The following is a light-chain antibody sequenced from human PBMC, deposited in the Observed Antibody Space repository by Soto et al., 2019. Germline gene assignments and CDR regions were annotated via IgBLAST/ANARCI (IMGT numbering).Light chain of an antibody. V-gene: IGKV1-33*01. Sequence: DIQMTQSPSSLSASVGDRVTITCQASQDISNYLNWYQQKQGKXHKVLIYDASNLETGVPSRFSGSGYGTAVTFTISSLQPEDSETYYCQQYDSLVITFGQGTRLEIK. CDR3: QQYDSLVIT. CDR2: DAS. CDR1: QDISNY. J-gene: IGKJ5*01.